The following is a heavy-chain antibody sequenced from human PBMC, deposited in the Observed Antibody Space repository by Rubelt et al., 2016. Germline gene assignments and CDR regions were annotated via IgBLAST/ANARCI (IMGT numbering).Heavy chain of an antibody. CDR3: ARDYQSSGYISDAFDI. CDR1: GGSFSGYY. Sequence: QVQLQQWGAGLLKPSETLSLTCAVYGGSFSGYYWSWIRQPPGKGLEWIGSIYYSGSTYYNPSLKSRVTISVATPKNQFSLKLSSVTAADTAVYYCARDYQSSGYISDAFDIWGQGTMVTVSS. CDR2: IYYSGST. J-gene: IGHJ3*02. D-gene: IGHD3-22*01. V-gene: IGHV4-34*01.